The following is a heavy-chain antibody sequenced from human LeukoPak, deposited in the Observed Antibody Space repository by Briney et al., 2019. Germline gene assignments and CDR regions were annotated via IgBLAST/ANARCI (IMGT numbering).Heavy chain of an antibody. CDR3: ATFRGSSESSGY. CDR1: GYTFTDFY. D-gene: IGHD2-2*01. J-gene: IGHJ4*02. CDR2: VYPDYGGT. Sequence: ASVTISCTASGYTFTDFYIHWVQQAPGKGLEWMGRVYPDYGGTIYTKRFQGRVTMTADTSTDTAYMELSSLGSEDTAVYYCATFRGSSESSGYWGQGTLVSVSS. V-gene: IGHV1-69-2*01.